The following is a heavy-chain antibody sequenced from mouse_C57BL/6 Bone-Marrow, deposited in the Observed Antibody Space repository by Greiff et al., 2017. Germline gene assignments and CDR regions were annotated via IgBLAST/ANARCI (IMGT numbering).Heavy chain of an antibody. Sequence: VQLQQSGAELARPGASVKLSCKASGYTFTSYGISWVKQRTGQGLEWIGEIYPRSGNTYYNEKFKGKATLTADKSSSTAYMELRSLTSEDAAVYFCARGDYYAMDYWGQGTSVTVSS. V-gene: IGHV1-81*01. CDR1: GYTFTSYG. J-gene: IGHJ4*01. CDR3: ARGDYYAMDY. CDR2: IYPRSGNT.